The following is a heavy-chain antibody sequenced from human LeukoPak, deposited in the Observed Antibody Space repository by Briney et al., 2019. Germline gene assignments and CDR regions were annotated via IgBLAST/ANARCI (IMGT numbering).Heavy chain of an antibody. Sequence: GGSLRLSCAASGFSFNTYAMNWVRQAPGKGLEWVAVISFDETSKYYTDSVKGRFTISRDNSRHILYLQMNSLKSEDTAVYYCATIPSGYDVIEDDYWGQGTLVTVSS. CDR2: ISFDETSK. D-gene: IGHD5-12*01. J-gene: IGHJ4*02. CDR3: ATIPSGYDVIEDDY. V-gene: IGHV3-30*03. CDR1: GFSFNTYA.